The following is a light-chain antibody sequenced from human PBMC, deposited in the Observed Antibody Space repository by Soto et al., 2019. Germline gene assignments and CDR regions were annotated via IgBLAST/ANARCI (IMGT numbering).Light chain of an antibody. CDR3: QQYGYSYWT. CDR1: QSVSSN. V-gene: IGKV3-15*01. Sequence: EIVMTQSPATLSVSPGERATLSCRASQSVSSNLAWYQQKPGQAPRLLIYGASTRATGIPDRFSGSGSGTDFTLTISRLEPEDFAVYYCQQYGYSYWTFGQGTKVDIK. J-gene: IGKJ1*01. CDR2: GAS.